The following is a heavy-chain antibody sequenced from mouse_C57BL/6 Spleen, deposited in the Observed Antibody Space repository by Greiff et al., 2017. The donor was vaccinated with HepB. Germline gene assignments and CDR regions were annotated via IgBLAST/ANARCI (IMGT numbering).Heavy chain of an antibody. V-gene: IGHV1-7*01. CDR1: GYTFTSYW. CDR2: INPSSGYT. D-gene: IGHD2-3*01. Sequence: VQGVESGAELAKPGASVKLSCKASGYTFTSYWMHWVKQRPGQGLEWIGYINPSSGYTKYNQKFKDKATLTADKSSSTAYMQLSSLTYEDSAVYYCAREGAIYDGSHYYAMDYWGQGTSVTVSS. CDR3: AREGAIYDGSHYYAMDY. J-gene: IGHJ4*01.